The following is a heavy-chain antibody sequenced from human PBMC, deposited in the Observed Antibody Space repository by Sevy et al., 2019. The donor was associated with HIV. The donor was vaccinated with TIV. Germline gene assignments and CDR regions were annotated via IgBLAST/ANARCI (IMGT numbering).Heavy chain of an antibody. J-gene: IGHJ4*02. V-gene: IGHV3-23*01. CDR2: ISDTGTST. CDR1: GFTFSTYS. D-gene: IGHD7-27*01. Sequence: GGSLRLSCAASGFTFSTYSMTWVRQAPRKGLEWVLAISDTGTSTYYTDSVEGRFTISRDNSKSTLFLHMNSLRAEDTALYYCAKFAGDFPHFDFWGLGTLVTVSS. CDR3: AKFAGDFPHFDF.